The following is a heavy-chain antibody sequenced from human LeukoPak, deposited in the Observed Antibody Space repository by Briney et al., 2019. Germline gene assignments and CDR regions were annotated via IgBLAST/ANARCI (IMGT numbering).Heavy chain of an antibody. V-gene: IGHV3-74*01. D-gene: IGHD2-15*01. CDR3: ARVGSPYCSGGSCYSGDN. J-gene: IGHJ4*02. Sequence: PGGSLRFSCAASGFTFSSYWMHRVRQAPGKGLVWVSRINSDGSSTSYADSVKGRFTISRDNAKNTLYLQMNSLRAEDTAVYYCARVGSPYCSGGSCYSGDNWGQGTLVTVSS. CDR2: INSDGSST. CDR1: GFTFSSYW.